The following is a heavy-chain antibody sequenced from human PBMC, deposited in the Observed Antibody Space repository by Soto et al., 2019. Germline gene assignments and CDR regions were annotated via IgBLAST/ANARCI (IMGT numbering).Heavy chain of an antibody. CDR2: VSKSGLDT. Sequence: GGALRLSCVASGVTFSSYAMSWVRQAPWKGLEWASAVSKSGLDTNYADIVKGRFTNSRDNSKNTLYLQMNSLRAEDTAVYYCAKVRHRSGSPRPFDYRGKGTLVTGSS. J-gene: IGHJ4*02. D-gene: IGHD3-22*01. CDR3: AKVRHRSGSPRPFDY. CDR1: GVTFSSYA. V-gene: IGHV3-23*01.